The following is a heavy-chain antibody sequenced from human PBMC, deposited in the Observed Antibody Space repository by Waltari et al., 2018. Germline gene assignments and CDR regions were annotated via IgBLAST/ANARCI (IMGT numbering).Heavy chain of an antibody. CDR3: ARITTVTTSAFDI. V-gene: IGHV4-34*01. CDR1: GGSFSGYY. CDR2: INHSGST. Sequence: QVQLQQWGAGLLKPSETLSLTCAVYGGSFSGYYWSWIRQPPGKGLGWIGEINHSGSTNDNPALKSRVTISVDTSKNQFSLRLSSVTAADTAVYYCARITTVTTSAFDIWGQGTMVTVSS. D-gene: IGHD4-17*01. J-gene: IGHJ3*02.